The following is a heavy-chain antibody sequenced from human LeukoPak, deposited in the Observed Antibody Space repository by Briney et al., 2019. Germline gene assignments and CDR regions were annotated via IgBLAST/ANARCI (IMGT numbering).Heavy chain of an antibody. V-gene: IGHV4-59*01. Sequence: SETLSLTCTVSGGSSSSYYWSWIRQPPGKGLEWIGYIYYSGSTNYNPSLKSRVTISVDTSKNQFSLKLSSVTAADTAVYYCARVQYYDFWSGSYYGMDVWGQGTTVTVSS. CDR1: GGSSSSYY. CDR3: ARVQYYDFWSGSYYGMDV. J-gene: IGHJ6*02. CDR2: IYYSGST. D-gene: IGHD3-3*01.